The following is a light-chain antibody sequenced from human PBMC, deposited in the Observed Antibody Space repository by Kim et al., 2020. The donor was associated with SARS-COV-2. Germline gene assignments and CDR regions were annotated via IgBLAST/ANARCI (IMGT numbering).Light chain of an antibody. Sequence: ASVKLTCTLGSGHSGYDIAWHQQQPETGPRYLMKLNGDGSLSKGDGIHDRFSGSGSGAERYLTISSLQSEDEAAYYCQTWGPGIRVFGGGTQLTVL. CDR3: QTWGPGIRV. CDR1: SGHSGYD. CDR2: LNGDGSL. V-gene: IGLV4-69*01. J-gene: IGLJ3*02.